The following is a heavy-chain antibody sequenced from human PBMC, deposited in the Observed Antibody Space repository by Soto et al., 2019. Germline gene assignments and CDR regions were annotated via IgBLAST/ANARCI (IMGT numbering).Heavy chain of an antibody. CDR3: ARSGPYGDYDY. D-gene: IGHD4-17*01. Sequence: VQLVESGGGLVQPGGSLRLSCAASGFTVSSNYMSWVRQAPGKGLEWVSVIYSGGSTYYADSVKGRFTISRDNSKNALYLQMNSLSADDTAVYYCARSGPYGDYDYWGQGTLVTVSS. CDR1: GFTVSSNY. J-gene: IGHJ4*02. CDR2: IYSGGST. V-gene: IGHV3-66*01.